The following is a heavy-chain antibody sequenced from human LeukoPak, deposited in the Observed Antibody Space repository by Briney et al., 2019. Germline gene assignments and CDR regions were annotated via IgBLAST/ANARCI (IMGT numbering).Heavy chain of an antibody. Sequence: GASVKVSCKASGYTFTGYYMHWVRQAPGQGLEWMGWINPNSGGTNYAQKFQGRVTMTRDTSISTAYMELTRLRSEDTAVYYCARGVAAAGTYYYYMDVWGKGTTVTVSS. CDR2: INPNSGGT. V-gene: IGHV1-2*02. J-gene: IGHJ6*03. D-gene: IGHD6-13*01. CDR3: ARGVAAAGTYYYYMDV. CDR1: GYTFTGYY.